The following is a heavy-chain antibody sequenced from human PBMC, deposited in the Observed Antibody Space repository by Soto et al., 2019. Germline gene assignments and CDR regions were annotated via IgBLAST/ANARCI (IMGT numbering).Heavy chain of an antibody. J-gene: IGHJ4*02. D-gene: IGHD6-19*01. CDR3: ARVGYSSGWSFDY. V-gene: IGHV1-69*02. CDR1: GGTFSSYT. CDR2: IIPILGIA. Sequence: QVQLVQSGAEVKKPGSSVKVSCKASGGTFSSYTISWVRQAPGQGLEWMGRIIPILGIANYAQKFQGRVTITADNSTSPAYMELSSLRSEDTAVYYCARVGYSSGWSFDYWGQGTLVTVSS.